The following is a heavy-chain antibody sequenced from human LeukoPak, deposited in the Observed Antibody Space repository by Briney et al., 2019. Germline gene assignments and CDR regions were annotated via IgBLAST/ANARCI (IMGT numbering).Heavy chain of an antibody. V-gene: IGHV1-2*02. D-gene: IGHD2-21*01. CDR3: ARDLAYCGGDCYSYGMDV. CDR2: INPNSGGT. J-gene: IGHJ6*02. Sequence: RASVKVSCKASGYTFTGYYMHWVRQAPGQGLEWMGWINPNSGGTNYAQKFQGRVTMTRDTSISTAYMELSRLRSDDTAVYYCARDLAYCGGDCYSYGMDVWGQGTTVTVSS. CDR1: GYTFTGYY.